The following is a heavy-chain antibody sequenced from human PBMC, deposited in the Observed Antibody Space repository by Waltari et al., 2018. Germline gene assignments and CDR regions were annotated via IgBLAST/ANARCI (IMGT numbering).Heavy chain of an antibody. D-gene: IGHD2-2*01. CDR1: GYAVNSGFY. CDR2: IYYDGTT. J-gene: IGHJ4*02. V-gene: IGHV4-38-2*01. Sequence: QVQLQESGPGLVKSSETLSLTCDVSGYAVNSGFYWGWIRQAPGKGLEWVATIYYDGTTFYSPSLKSRLSGSMDTSKNQISLTLKSVTAADTAVYYCTRQVLGYCTSAACRRLESWGRGTLVTVSS. CDR3: TRQVLGYCTSAACRRLES.